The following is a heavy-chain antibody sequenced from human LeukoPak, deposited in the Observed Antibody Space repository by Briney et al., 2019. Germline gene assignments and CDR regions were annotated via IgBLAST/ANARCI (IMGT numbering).Heavy chain of an antibody. D-gene: IGHD3-10*01. CDR2: ISGTSSYM. J-gene: IGHJ5*02. V-gene: IGHV3-21*01. Sequence: KSGGSLRLSCVAYGFNFRDYSMNRVRQAPGKGLDWVSGISGTSSYMYYGDSVKGRFTVSRDNAKNSLYLQMESLRVEDTAVYYCARDLHYYGSGPWGQGTLVTVSS. CDR3: ARDLHYYGSGP. CDR1: GFNFRDYS.